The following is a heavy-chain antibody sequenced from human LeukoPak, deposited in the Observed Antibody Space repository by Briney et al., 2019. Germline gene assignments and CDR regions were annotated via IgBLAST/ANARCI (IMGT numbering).Heavy chain of an antibody. CDR1: GFSFTSYA. CDR2: ITPGSSYI. J-gene: IGHJ6*03. Sequence: PRGSLRLSCSASGFSFTSYAMNWVRQAPGKGLEWVSSITPGSSYIYYADSVRGRFSVSRDNAKNSLYLEMNSLRAEDTAVYYCARVEATTARSYYYYYMDVWGKGRTVTVSS. D-gene: IGHD1-1*01. V-gene: IGHV3-21*06. CDR3: ARVEATTARSYYYYYMDV.